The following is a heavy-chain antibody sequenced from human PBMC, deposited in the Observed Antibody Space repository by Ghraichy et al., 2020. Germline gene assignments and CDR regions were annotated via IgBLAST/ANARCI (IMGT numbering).Heavy chain of an antibody. CDR2: IYHSGST. Sequence: SETLSLTCAVSGGSISSSNWWSWVRQPPVKGLEWIGEIYHSGSTNYNPSLKSRVTISVDKSKNQFSLRLSSVTAADTAVYYCAMKGNSGWYSRKWFDPWGQGTLVTVSS. V-gene: IGHV4-4*02. CDR1: GGSISSSNW. CDR3: AMKGNSGWYSRKWFDP. J-gene: IGHJ5*02. D-gene: IGHD6-19*01.